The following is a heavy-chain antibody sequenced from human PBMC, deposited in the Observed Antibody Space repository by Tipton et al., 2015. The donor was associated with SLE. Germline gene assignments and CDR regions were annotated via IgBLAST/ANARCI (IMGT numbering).Heavy chain of an antibody. D-gene: IGHD5-12*01. Sequence: SLRLSCAAAGFTFSSYSLNWVRQAPGKGLEWVSYISSGSSTIYYADSVKGRFTISRDNAKNSVYLQMNSLRAEDAAVYYCARRAYEGPFDIWGQGTMVTVSS. CDR3: ARRAYEGPFDI. J-gene: IGHJ3*02. CDR1: GFTFSSYS. CDR2: ISSGSSTI. V-gene: IGHV3-48*01.